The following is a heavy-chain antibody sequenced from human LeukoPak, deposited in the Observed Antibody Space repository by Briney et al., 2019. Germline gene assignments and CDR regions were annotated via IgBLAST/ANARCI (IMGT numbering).Heavy chain of an antibody. CDR1: GGTFSSYA. CDR2: IIPIFGTA. V-gene: IGHV1-69*05. CDR3: DLSAFASGSFL. Sequence: ASVKVSCKASGGTFSSYAISWVRQAPGQGLEWMGGIIPIFGTANYAQKFQGRVTITTDESTSTAYMERSSLRSEDTAVYYCDLSAFASGSFLWGQGTLVTVSS. D-gene: IGHD1-26*01. J-gene: IGHJ4*02.